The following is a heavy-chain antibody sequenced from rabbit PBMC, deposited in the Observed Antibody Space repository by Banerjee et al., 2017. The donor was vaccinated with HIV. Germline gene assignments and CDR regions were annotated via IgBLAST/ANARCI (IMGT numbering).Heavy chain of an antibody. CDR2: MDAGSSGST. CDR1: GFTLSSYW. CDR3: ARGRYVGYAGYGVAGGYYFDL. V-gene: IGHV1S45*01. Sequence: QEQLEESGGDLVKPGGTLTLTCTASGFTLSSYWMYWVRQAPGKGLEWIACMDAGSSGSTNYASWAKGRFTISKTSSTTVTLQMTSLTAADTATYFCARGRYVGYAGYGVAGGYYFDLWGQGTLV. D-gene: IGHD7-1*01. J-gene: IGHJ4*01.